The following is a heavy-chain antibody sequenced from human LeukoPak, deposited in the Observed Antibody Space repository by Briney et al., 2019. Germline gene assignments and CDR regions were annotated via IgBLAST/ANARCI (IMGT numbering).Heavy chain of an antibody. J-gene: IGHJ4*02. Sequence: ASVKVSCKASGYTFTTYGFNWVRQAPGQGLEWMGWISTYDGDTNYAENLQGRVTLTTDTSTSTAHMELRSLRSDDTAVYYCARDSRRYSSSWNYFDYWGQGTLVTVSS. CDR2: ISTYDGDT. CDR3: ARDSRRYSSSWNYFDY. D-gene: IGHD6-13*01. CDR1: GYTFTTYG. V-gene: IGHV1-18*01.